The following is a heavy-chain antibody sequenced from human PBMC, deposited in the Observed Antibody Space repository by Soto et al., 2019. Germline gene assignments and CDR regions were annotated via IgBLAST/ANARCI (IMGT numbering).Heavy chain of an antibody. V-gene: IGHV1-2*02. J-gene: IGHJ6*02. CDR3: ARDESYDSSGYYYVAAVYYYGMDV. Sequence: GASVKVSCEASGYTFTGYYMHWVRQAPGQGLEWMGWINPNSGGTNYAQKFQGRVTMTRDTSISTAYMELSRLRSDDTAVYYCARDESYDSSGYYYVAAVYYYGMDVWGQGTTVTVSS. CDR1: GYTFTGYY. CDR2: INPNSGGT. D-gene: IGHD3-22*01.